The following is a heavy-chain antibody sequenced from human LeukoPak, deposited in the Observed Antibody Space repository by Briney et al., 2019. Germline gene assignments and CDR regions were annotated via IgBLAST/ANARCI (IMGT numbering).Heavy chain of an antibody. CDR3: ASRPAGSTWYGVFDY. J-gene: IGHJ4*02. CDR1: GGSISSYY. CDR2: IYTSGST. Sequence: PSETLSLTCTVSGGSISSYYWSWIRQPPGKGLEWIGYIYTSGSTNYNPSLKSRVTISVDTSKNQFSLKLSSVTAADTAIYYCASRPAGSTWYGVFDYWSQGTLVTVSS. V-gene: IGHV4-4*09. D-gene: IGHD6-13*01.